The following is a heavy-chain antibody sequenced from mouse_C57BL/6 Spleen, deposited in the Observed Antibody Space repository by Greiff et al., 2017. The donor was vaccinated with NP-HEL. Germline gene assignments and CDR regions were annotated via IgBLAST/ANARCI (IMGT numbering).Heavy chain of an antibody. CDR1: GFNIKDYY. CDR2: IDPEDGET. D-gene: IGHD1-3*01. CDR3: ARRDITGALYYFDY. V-gene: IGHV14-2*01. J-gene: IGHJ2*01. Sequence: EVQLQQSGAELVKPGASVKLSCTASGFNIKDYYMHWVKQRTEQGLEWIGRIDPEDGETKYDPKFQGKATITADTSSNTAYLQLSSLTSEDTAVYYCARRDITGALYYFDYWGQGTTLTVSS.